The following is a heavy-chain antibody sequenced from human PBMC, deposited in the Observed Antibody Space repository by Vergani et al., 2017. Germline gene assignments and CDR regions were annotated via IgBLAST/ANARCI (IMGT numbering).Heavy chain of an antibody. J-gene: IGHJ4*02. Sequence: EVQLLESGGDLVQPGGSLRLSCAASGFTFIMHAMSWVRQAPGKGLEWVSTLSASDRRTHYADSVKGRFTISRDNAKNSLYLQMNSLRAEDTAVYYCARGSRENYWGQGTLVTVSS. CDR1: GFTFIMHA. CDR3: ARGSRENY. V-gene: IGHV3-23*01. D-gene: IGHD6-13*01. CDR2: LSASDRRT.